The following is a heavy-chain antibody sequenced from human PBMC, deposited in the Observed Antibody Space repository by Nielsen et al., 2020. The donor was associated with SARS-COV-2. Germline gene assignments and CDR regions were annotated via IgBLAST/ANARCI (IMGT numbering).Heavy chain of an antibody. Sequence: GESLKISCAASGFSVSSHDMNWVRQAPGKGLQWVSLIYSDGSTKYADSVKGRFTISRDNSRNTVYLQMNSLRPEDTAVYYCAREFVLRDTAYFDYWGQGTLVTVSS. V-gene: IGHV3-53*01. D-gene: IGHD5-18*01. CDR1: GFSVSSHD. J-gene: IGHJ4*02. CDR2: IYSDGST. CDR3: AREFVLRDTAYFDY.